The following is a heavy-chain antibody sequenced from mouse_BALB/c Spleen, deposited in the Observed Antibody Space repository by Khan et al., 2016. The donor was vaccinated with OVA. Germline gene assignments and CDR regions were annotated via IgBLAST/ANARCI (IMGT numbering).Heavy chain of an antibody. CDR3: AKNYASWFAY. CDR2: IYPGSGTT. Sequence: QVQLKQSGPELVKPGASVKMSYKASGYTFTDYVINWVKQRTGQGLEWIGEIYPGSGTTYYNEKFKGKATLTADKSSNTAYMQLSSLTSEDSAVYFCAKNYASWFAYWGQGTLVTVSA. V-gene: IGHV1-77*01. CDR1: GYTFTDYV. J-gene: IGHJ3*01.